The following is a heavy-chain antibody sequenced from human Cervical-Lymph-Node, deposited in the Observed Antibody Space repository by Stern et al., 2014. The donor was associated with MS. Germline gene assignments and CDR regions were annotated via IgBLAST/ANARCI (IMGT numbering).Heavy chain of an antibody. V-gene: IGHV1-3*01. D-gene: IGHD3-22*01. CDR2: IFAANSKT. CDR3: ARGDGYYYFDY. Sequence: QDQLVQSGAEVKKPGASVKVSCQASGFTFTNFAMHWVRQAPGQRLEWMGWIFAANSKTKYSQKFQGRVTITSDTSASTVYLELSSLRSEDTAVYYCARGDGYYYFDYWGQGALVTVSS. J-gene: IGHJ4*02. CDR1: GFTFTNFA.